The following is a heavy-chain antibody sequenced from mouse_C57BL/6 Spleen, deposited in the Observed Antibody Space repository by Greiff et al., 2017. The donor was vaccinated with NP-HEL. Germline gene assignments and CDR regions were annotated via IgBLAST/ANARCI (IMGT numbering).Heavy chain of an antibody. CDR3: AREHDWDGGFDY. CDR2: IYPGSGST. CDR1: GYTFTSYW. D-gene: IGHD4-1*01. V-gene: IGHV1-55*01. Sequence: VQLQQPGAELVKPGASVKMSCKASGYTFTSYWITWVKQRPGQGLEWIGDIYPGSGSTNYNEKFKSKATLTVATSSSTAYMQLSSLTSEDSAVYYCAREHDWDGGFDYWGQGTTLTVSS. J-gene: IGHJ2*01.